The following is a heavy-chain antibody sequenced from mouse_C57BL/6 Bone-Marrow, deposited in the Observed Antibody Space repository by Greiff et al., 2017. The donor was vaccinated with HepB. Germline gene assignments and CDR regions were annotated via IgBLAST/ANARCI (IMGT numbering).Heavy chain of an antibody. Sequence: EVQVVESGGDLVKPGGSLKLSCAASGFTFSGYGMSWVRQTPDKRLEWVATISSGGSYTYYPDSVKGRFTISRDNAKNTLYLQMSSLKSEDTAMYYCARLHYYGSSYDFDYWGQGTTLTVSS. J-gene: IGHJ2*01. CDR3: ARLHYYGSSYDFDY. CDR2: ISSGGSYT. D-gene: IGHD1-1*01. CDR1: GFTFSGYG. V-gene: IGHV5-6*01.